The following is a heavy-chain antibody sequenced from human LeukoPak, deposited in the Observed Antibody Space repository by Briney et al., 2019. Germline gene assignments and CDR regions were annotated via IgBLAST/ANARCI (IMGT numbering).Heavy chain of an antibody. V-gene: IGHV3-21*01. Sequence: GGSLRLSCADSGFIFSSYTMNWVRQAPGKGLEWVSFISSSSSYIYHADSVKGRFTISRDNAKNSLYLQMNSLRAEDTAVYYCARDRQSITIFGVLIPIYMDVWGKGTTVTVSS. J-gene: IGHJ6*03. CDR2: ISSSSSYI. D-gene: IGHD3-3*01. CDR1: GFIFSSYT. CDR3: ARDRQSITIFGVLIPIYMDV.